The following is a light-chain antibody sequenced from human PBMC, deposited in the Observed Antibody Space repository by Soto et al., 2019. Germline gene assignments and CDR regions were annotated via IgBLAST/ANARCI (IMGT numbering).Light chain of an antibody. CDR3: QQYGSSPLT. V-gene: IGKV3-20*01. CDR1: QYVSTTF. J-gene: IGKJ4*01. CDR2: GTS. Sequence: EILLTQSPGTLSLSPGERATLSCRASQYVSTTFFAWYQQKPGQAPRLLIYGTSNRATGIPDRFSGSGSGTDFTLTISRPEPEDFAVYYCQQYGSSPLTFGGGTKVDIK.